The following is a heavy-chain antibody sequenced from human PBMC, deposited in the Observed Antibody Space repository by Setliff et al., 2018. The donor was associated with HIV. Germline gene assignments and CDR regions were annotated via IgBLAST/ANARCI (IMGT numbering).Heavy chain of an antibody. CDR3: ARPVSKNFYGMDV. CDR1: GGSISSHY. Sequence: SETLSLTCTVSGGSISSHYWSWIRQPPGKGLEWIGSIYKTGSTNYNSSLKSRVTISGDTSNNQFSLNLTSVTTADTAVYYCARPVSKNFYGMDVWGLGTTVTVSS. CDR2: IYKTGST. J-gene: IGHJ6*02. V-gene: IGHV4-59*11.